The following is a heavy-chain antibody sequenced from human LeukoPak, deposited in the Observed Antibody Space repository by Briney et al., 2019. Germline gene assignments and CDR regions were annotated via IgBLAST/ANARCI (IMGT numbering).Heavy chain of an antibody. D-gene: IGHD4-23*01. CDR2: ISSSSSYI. CDR1: GFTFSSYS. V-gene: IGHV3-21*01. Sequence: PGGSLRLSCAASGFTFSSYSMNWVRQAPGKGLEWVSSISSSSSYIYYADSVKGRFTISRDNAKNSLYLQMNSLRAEDTAVYYCARESFRGCGGNSDYWGQGTLVTVSS. J-gene: IGHJ4*02. CDR3: ARESFRGCGGNSDY.